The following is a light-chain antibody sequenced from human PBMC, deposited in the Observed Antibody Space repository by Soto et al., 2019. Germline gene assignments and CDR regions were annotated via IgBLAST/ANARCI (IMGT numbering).Light chain of an antibody. CDR3: QSYDISLSDWV. J-gene: IGLJ3*02. Sequence: QSALTQPPSVSGAPGQRVTISCAGSSSDIGAGYDVHWYQQLPGAAPKLLIYDNNNRPSGVPDRFSGSKSGTSASLAITGLQAEDEADYYCQSYDISLSDWVFGGGTQLTVL. CDR2: DNN. CDR1: SSDIGAGYD. V-gene: IGLV1-40*01.